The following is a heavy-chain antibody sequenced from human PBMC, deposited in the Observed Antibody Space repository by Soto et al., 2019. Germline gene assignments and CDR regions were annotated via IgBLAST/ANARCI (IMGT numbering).Heavy chain of an antibody. J-gene: IGHJ4*01. V-gene: IGHV1-18*01. CDR3: PKSRYADHHFDY. D-gene: IGHD1-1*01. CDR1: GYTFTSYG. Sequence: QVQLVQSGAEGKKPGASVKVSCKASGYTFTSYGISWVRQAPGQGLEWMGWVSAYNGNTNYAQKLKGRVTMTADTSTNTAYMELTSLRSDDTAVYSCPKSRYADHHFDYWAHGPLVTDSS. CDR2: VSAYNGNT.